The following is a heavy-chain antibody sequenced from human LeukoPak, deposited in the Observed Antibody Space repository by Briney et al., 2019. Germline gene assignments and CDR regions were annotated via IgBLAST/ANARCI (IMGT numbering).Heavy chain of an antibody. D-gene: IGHD6-13*01. CDR1: GFTVSSSY. CDR2: ISSAGTT. Sequence: PGGSLRLSCAASGFTVSSSYTSWVRQAPGKGLEWVSIISSAGTTYYADSVKGRFTISRDNSKNTVYLQVNSLRDADTAVYYCARDLEAANTYYFDYWGQGTMVTVSS. CDR3: ARDLEAANTYYFDY. V-gene: IGHV3-66*01. J-gene: IGHJ4*02.